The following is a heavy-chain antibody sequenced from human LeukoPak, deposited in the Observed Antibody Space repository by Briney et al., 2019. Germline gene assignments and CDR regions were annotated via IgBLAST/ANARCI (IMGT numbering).Heavy chain of an antibody. CDR2: VSSSGSAI. CDR3: ARDTTVTTVYLYYGMDV. D-gene: IGHD4-17*01. J-gene: IGHJ6*02. Sequence: GGSLRLSCAASGFTFSDYYMSWIRQAPGKGLEWVSYVSSSGSAIYYADSVKGRFTIPRDNAKNSLYLQMNSLRAEDTAVYYCARDTTVTTVYLYYGMDVWGQGTTVTVSS. V-gene: IGHV3-11*01. CDR1: GFTFSDYY.